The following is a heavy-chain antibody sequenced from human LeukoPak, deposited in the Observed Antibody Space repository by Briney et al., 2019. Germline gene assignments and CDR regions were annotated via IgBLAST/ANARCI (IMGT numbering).Heavy chain of an antibody. D-gene: IGHD6-6*01. CDR2: IRYDGGNK. V-gene: IGHV3-30*02. CDR1: GFTFSSYG. CDR3: AKRIAAPPRSFDY. Sequence: GGSLRLSCAASGFTFSSYGMHWVRQAPGKGLEWVAFIRYDGGNKYYADSVKGRFTISRDNSKNTLYLQMNSLRAEDTAVYYCAKRIAAPPRSFDYWGQGILVTVSS. J-gene: IGHJ4*02.